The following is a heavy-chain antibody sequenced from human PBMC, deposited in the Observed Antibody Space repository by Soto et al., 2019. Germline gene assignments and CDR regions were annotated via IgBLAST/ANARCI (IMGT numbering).Heavy chain of an antibody. CDR1: GFTFISYG. V-gene: IGHV3-33*01. Sequence: PGGSLRLSCAASGFTFISYGMHWVRQAPGKGLEWVAVIWYDGSNKYYADSVKGRFTISRDNSKNTLYLQMNSLRAEDTAVYYCARDPLPGAFYYYYGMDVWGQGTTVTVSS. CDR3: ARDPLPGAFYYYYGMDV. D-gene: IGHD3-10*01. J-gene: IGHJ6*02. CDR2: IWYDGSNK.